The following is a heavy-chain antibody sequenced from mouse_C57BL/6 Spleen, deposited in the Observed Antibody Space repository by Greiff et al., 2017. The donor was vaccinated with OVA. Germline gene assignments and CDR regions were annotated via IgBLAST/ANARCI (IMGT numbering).Heavy chain of an antibody. CDR3: AREGDYGSSYYFDY. CDR2: IHPNSGST. J-gene: IGHJ2*01. D-gene: IGHD1-1*01. Sequence: VQLQQPGAELVKPGASVKLSCKASGYTFTSYWMHWVKQRPGQGLEWIGMIHPNSGSTNYNEKFKSKATLTVDKSSSTAYMQLSSLTSEDSAVYDCAREGDYGSSYYFDYWGQGTTLTVSS. V-gene: IGHV1-64*01. CDR1: GYTFTSYW.